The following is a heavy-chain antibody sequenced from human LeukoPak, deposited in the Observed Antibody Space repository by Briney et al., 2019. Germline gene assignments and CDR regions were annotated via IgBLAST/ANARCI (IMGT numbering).Heavy chain of an antibody. CDR2: IYYSGST. J-gene: IGHJ4*02. CDR1: GGSISSSSYY. Sequence: SETLSLTCTVSGGSISSSSYYWGWIRQPPGKGLEWIGSIYYSGSTYYNPSLKSRVTISVDTSKNRFSLKLSSVTAADTAVYYCDNDSSSGGGYWGQGTLVTVSS. D-gene: IGHD6-6*01. V-gene: IGHV4-39*01. CDR3: DNDSSSGGGY.